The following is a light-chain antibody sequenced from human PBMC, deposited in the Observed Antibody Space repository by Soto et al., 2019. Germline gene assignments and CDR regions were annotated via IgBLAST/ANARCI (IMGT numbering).Light chain of an antibody. J-gene: IGKJ5*01. CDR1: QNVDSNY. CDR3: QQYGGSPSIT. Sequence: EVVLTQSPGTLSLSPGERATLSCRASQNVDSNYLAWYQQTPGKSPRLLISGASSRATGIPARFSGSGSGTDFPLTLSRLAPEDFAVYYCQQYGGSPSITFGQGTRLE. CDR2: GAS. V-gene: IGKV3-20*01.